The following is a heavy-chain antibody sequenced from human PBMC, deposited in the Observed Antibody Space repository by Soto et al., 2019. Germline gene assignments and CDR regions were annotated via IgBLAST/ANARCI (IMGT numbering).Heavy chain of an antibody. J-gene: IGHJ6*02. CDR1: GYTFTSYD. D-gene: IGHD3-3*01. CDR3: ARGSSVLRFLEWLPSGYYYGMDV. V-gene: IGHV1-8*01. CDR2: MNPNSGNT. Sequence: QVQLVQSGAEVKKPGASVKVSCKASGYTFTSYDINWVRQATGQGLEWMGWMNPNSGNTGYAQKFQGRGTITRNTSISTAYMELSSLRSEDTAVYYCARGSSVLRFLEWLPSGYYYGMDVWGQGTTVTVSS.